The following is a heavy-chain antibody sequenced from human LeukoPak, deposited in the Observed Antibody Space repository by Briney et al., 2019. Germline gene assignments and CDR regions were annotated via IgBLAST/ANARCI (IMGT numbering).Heavy chain of an antibody. CDR2: ISSSSNYI. CDR1: GFTFTSYS. D-gene: IGHD4-17*01. CDR3: ARDYYGDYNFDY. V-gene: IGHV3-21*01. Sequence: GGSLRLSCAASGFTFTSYSLNWVRQAPGKGLEWVSSISSSSNYIYYADSVKGRFTISRDNAKNSLYLQMNSLRAEDAAVYYCARDYYGDYNFDYWGQGTLVTVSS. J-gene: IGHJ4*02.